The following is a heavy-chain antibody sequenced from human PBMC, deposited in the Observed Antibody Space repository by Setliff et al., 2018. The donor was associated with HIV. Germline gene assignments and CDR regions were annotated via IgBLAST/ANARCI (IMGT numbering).Heavy chain of an antibody. V-gene: IGHV4-39*01. J-gene: IGHJ4*02. CDR1: GGSIASSTHY. Sequence: SETLSLTCTVSGGSIASSTHYWAWIRQPPGKGLEWIGSIYYSGSTYYNPSLKSRVTISVDTSKNQFSLKLSSVTAADTAVYYCARHVSARFDYWGQGTLVTVSS. CDR3: ARHVSARFDY. CDR2: IYYSGST. D-gene: IGHD2-8*01.